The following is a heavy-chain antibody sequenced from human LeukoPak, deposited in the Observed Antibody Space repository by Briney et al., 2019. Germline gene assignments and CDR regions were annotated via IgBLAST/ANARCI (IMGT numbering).Heavy chain of an antibody. J-gene: IGHJ4*02. CDR2: IYYSGST. Sequence: PSETLSLTCTVSGGSVSSGSYYWSWIRQPPGKGLEWIGYIYYSGSTNYNPSLKSRITISVDTSKNQFSLKLSSVTAADTAVYYCARAIYSSGWYGAFGYFDYWGQGTLVTVSS. CDR1: GGSVSSGSYY. CDR3: ARAIYSSGWYGAFGYFDY. V-gene: IGHV4-61*01. D-gene: IGHD6-19*01.